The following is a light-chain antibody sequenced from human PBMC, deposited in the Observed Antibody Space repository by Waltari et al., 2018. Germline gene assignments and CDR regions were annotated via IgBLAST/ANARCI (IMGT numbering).Light chain of an antibody. V-gene: IGLV3-1*01. J-gene: IGLJ1*01. CDR3: QAWDSSTDNYV. CDR1: KLGDKY. CDR2: QES. Sequence: SYELTQPPSVSVSPGQTASIPCSGDKLGDKYACWYQQKPGQSPVLGIYQESNRPSGIPERFSGSNSGNTATLTISGTQAMDEADYYCQAWDSSTDNYVFGTGTKVTVL.